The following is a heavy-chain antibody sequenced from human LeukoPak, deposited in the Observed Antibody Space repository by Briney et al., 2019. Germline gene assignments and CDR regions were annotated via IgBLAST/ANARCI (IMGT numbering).Heavy chain of an antibody. CDR1: GYTFTGYY. CDR3: ARVSRGLRFSGTPLDY. CDR2: INPNNGGT. J-gene: IGHJ4*02. D-gene: IGHD3-3*01. V-gene: IGHV1-2*02. Sequence: ASVKVSCKASGYTFTGYYMHWVRQAPGQGLEWMGWINPNNGGTNYAQKFQGRVTMTRDTSISTAYMELSRLRSDDTAVYYCARVSRGLRFSGTPLDYWGQGTLVTVSS.